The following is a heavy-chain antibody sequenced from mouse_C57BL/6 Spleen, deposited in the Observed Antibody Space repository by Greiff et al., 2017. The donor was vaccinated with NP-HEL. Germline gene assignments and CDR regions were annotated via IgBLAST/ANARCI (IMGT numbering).Heavy chain of an antibody. CDR3: ARHEASSGYDWFAY. V-gene: IGHV1-62-2*01. D-gene: IGHD3-2*02. CDR1: GYTFTEYT. CDR2: FYPGRGSI. J-gene: IGHJ3*01. Sequence: QVQLQQSGAELVKPGASVKLSCKASGYTFTEYTIHWVKQRSGQGLEWIGWFYPGRGSIKYIEKLKDKATVTADKSSSTVYMELSRLTSADSSVYFCARHEASSGYDWFAYWGQGTLVTVSA.